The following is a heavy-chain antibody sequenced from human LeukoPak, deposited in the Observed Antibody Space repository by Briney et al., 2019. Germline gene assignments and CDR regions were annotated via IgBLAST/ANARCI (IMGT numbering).Heavy chain of an antibody. Sequence: GASVKVSCKASGYTFTSYGISWVRQAPGQGLEWMGWISAYNGNTNYAQKLQGRVTMTTDTSTSTAYMELRSLRSDDTAVYYCARDIIYGAKPDAFDIWGQGTMVTVSS. V-gene: IGHV1-18*01. CDR2: ISAYNGNT. J-gene: IGHJ3*02. D-gene: IGHD4-17*01. CDR1: GYTFTSYG. CDR3: ARDIIYGAKPDAFDI.